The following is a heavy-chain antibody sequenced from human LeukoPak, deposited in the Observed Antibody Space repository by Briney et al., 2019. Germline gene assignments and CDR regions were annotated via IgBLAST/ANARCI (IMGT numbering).Heavy chain of an antibody. CDR2: INPNSGGT. V-gene: IGHV1-2*02. CDR3: ARGDHSSGWYRGAFDY. D-gene: IGHD6-19*01. CDR1: GYTFTGYY. J-gene: IGHJ4*02. Sequence: ASVKVSCKASGYTFTGYYMHWVRQAPGQGLEWMGWINPNSGGTNYAQKFQGRVTMTRDTSISTAYMELSRLRSDDTAVYYCARGDHSSGWYRGAFDYWGQGTLVTVSS.